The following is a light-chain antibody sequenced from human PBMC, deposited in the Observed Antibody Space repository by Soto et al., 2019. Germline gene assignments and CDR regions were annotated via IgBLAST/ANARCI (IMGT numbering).Light chain of an antibody. V-gene: IGKV1-39*01. Sequence: DIQMTQSPFSLSASVGDRVTITCRASQSISSYLNWYQQKPGKAPKLLIYTASSLQSGVPSRFSGSGSGTDFTLTISSLQPEDFATYYCQQSFRTPLTFGGGTKVEIK. CDR3: QQSFRTPLT. J-gene: IGKJ4*01. CDR2: TAS. CDR1: QSISSY.